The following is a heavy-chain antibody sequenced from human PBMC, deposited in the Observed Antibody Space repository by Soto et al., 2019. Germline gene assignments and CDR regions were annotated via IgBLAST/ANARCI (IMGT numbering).Heavy chain of an antibody. V-gene: IGHV3-30*18. J-gene: IGHJ4*02. Sequence: PGGSLRLSCAASGFTFFSYGMHWVRQAPGKGLEWVAVISYDGSNKFYADSVKGRFTISRDNSKNTLYLQMNSLRAEDTAVYYCAKDRAGDIYVAARSGLDYWGQGTLVTVSS. CDR2: ISYDGSNK. CDR1: GFTFFSYG. CDR3: AKDRAGDIYVAARSGLDY. D-gene: IGHD3-3*01.